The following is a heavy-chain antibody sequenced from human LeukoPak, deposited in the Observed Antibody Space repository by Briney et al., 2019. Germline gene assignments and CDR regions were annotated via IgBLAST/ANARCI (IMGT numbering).Heavy chain of an antibody. D-gene: IGHD6-6*01. V-gene: IGHV3-74*01. J-gene: IGHJ4*02. CDR3: ARGPNSNWSGLDF. Sequence: PGGSLRLSCAASRFTFSSYWMHWVRQAPGKGLVWVSRINCDGSSTSYADSVKGRFTVSRDNAKNTLYLQVNNLRAEDTAVYYCARGPNSNWSGLDFWGQGTLLTVSS. CDR1: RFTFSSYW. CDR2: INCDGSST.